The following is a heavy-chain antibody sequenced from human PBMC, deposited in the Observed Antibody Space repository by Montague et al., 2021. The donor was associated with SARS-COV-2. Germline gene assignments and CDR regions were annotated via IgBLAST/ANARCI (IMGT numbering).Heavy chain of an antibody. CDR2: TYLSGFT. J-gene: IGHJ4*02. V-gene: IGHV4-4*02. CDR3: ARGGLGNRGFDY. D-gene: IGHD3/OR15-3a*01. Sequence: SDTLSLTCVVSDVSLSSSTWWSWVRQSPGKGLEWVGETYLSGFTQYNPSVKSRVTISLDDSRSQFSLRLTSVTAADTAVYFCARGGLGNRGFDYWGQGALVTVSS. CDR1: DVSLSSSTW.